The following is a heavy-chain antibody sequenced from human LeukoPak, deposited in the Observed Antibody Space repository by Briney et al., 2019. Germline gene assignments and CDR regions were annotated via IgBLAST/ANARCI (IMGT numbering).Heavy chain of an antibody. CDR1: LFTFSDYG. V-gene: IGHV3-23*01. CDR2: FSNSGDAT. Sequence: GGSLRLSCAASLFTFSDYGMSWGRQAPGQGLEWVSPFSNSGDATYYADSVRGRFSISRDNSKKTLFLQMSSLRAEDAAIYYCAKSGPYYFQYWGQGTLVTVSS. CDR3: AKSGPYYFQY. J-gene: IGHJ4*02.